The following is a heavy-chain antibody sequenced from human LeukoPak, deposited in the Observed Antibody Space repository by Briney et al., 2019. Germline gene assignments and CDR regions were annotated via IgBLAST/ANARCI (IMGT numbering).Heavy chain of an antibody. CDR2: IYYSGST. Sequence: SETLSLTCAVYGGPFSGYYWSWIRRPPGKGLEWIGYIYYSGSTNYNPPLKSRLTISVDTSKNQFSLKLGSVTAADTAVYYCARYHRDYSYDYWGQGTLVTVSS. J-gene: IGHJ4*02. CDR3: ARYHRDYSYDY. CDR1: GGPFSGYY. D-gene: IGHD4-11*01. V-gene: IGHV4-59*01.